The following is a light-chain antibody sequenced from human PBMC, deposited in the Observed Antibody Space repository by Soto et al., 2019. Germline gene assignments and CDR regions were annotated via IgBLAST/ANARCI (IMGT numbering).Light chain of an antibody. J-gene: IGKJ2*01. CDR3: LQDYNFPYP. CDR1: QDIKTD. Sequence: AIQMTQSPSSLSASVGDRVTITCRASQDIKTDVAWYQQKPGKAPKLLIYASSSLQSGVPSRFSGSGSGTDFTLSISSLQPEDFSTYYCLQDYNFPYPLGQGTKLEIK. CDR2: ASS. V-gene: IGKV1-6*01.